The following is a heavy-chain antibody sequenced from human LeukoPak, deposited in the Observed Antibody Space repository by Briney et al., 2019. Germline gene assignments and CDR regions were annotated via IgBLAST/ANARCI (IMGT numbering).Heavy chain of an antibody. J-gene: IGHJ4*02. CDR1: GFTFSSYS. CDR2: FSSCSSYI. D-gene: IGHD3-22*01. V-gene: IGHV3-21*01. Sequence: GGSLRLSCAASGFTFSSYSMNWVRQAPGKGMEWVSSFSSCSSYIYYAASLKGRFTISRDNSKNSLYLQMNSLRAEDTAVYYCARGDGYYDSSGYFDYWGQGTLVTVPS. CDR3: ARGDGYYDSSGYFDY.